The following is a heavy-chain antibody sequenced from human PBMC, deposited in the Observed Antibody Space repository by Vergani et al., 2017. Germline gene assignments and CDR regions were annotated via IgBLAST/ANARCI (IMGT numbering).Heavy chain of an antibody. V-gene: IGHV4-39*02. CDR3: ARDSFLHYDSSGYYYRPFDY. CDR1: GDSISTSSYA. J-gene: IGHJ4*02. CDR2: VFYGGRT. Sequence: QMQLQESGPGLVKPSETLSLSCTVSGDSISTSSYAWGWIRQPPGKTLEWIGTVFYGGRTSYNPSLKSRVTLSLDTSKKQISLHLTSVTAADTAVYYCARDSFLHYDSSGYYYRPFDYWGQGTLVTVSS. D-gene: IGHD3-22*01.